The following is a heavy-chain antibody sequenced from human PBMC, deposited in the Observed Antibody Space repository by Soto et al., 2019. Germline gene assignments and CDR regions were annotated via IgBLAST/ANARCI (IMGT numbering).Heavy chain of an antibody. CDR2: IYWDDDK. Sequence: QITLKESGPTLVKPTQTLTLTCTFSGFSLSTSGVGVGWIRQPPGKALEWLALIYWDDDKRYSPSLRSRLTINKDTSKHQVVHTMTNMDPVDTATYYCIQSRCGGDCLQSYASHYYYGMDVWGQGTTVTVSS. V-gene: IGHV2-5*02. CDR1: GFSLSTSGVG. CDR3: IQSRCGGDCLQSYASHYYYGMDV. D-gene: IGHD2-21*02. J-gene: IGHJ6*02.